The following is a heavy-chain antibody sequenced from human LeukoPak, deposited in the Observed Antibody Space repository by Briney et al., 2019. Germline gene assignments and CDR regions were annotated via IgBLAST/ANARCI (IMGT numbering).Heavy chain of an antibody. Sequence: ASVKVSCKASGYTFTGYYMHWVRQAPGQGLEWMGWISAYNGNTNYAQKLQGRVTMTTDTSTSTAYMELRSLRSDDTAVYYCAKVASTTRRHDAFDIWGQGTLVTVSS. J-gene: IGHJ3*02. D-gene: IGHD1-1*01. CDR1: GYTFTGYY. CDR3: AKVASTTRRHDAFDI. CDR2: ISAYNGNT. V-gene: IGHV1-18*04.